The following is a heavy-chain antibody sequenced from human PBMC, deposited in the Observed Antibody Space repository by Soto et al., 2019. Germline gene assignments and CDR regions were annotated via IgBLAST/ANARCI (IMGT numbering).Heavy chain of an antibody. V-gene: IGHV4-59*01. CDR3: ARDLGFPNYYYYGMDV. D-gene: IGHD7-27*01. J-gene: IGHJ6*02. CDR2: IYYSGST. CDR1: GGSISSYY. Sequence: KSSETLSLTCTVSGGSISSYYWSWIRQPPGKGLEWIGYIYYSGSTNYNPSLKSRVTISVDTSKNQFSLKLSSVTAADTAVYYCARDLGFPNYYYYGMDVWGQGTTVTVSS.